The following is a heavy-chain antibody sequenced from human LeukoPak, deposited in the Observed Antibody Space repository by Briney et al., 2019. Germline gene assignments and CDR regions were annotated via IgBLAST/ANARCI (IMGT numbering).Heavy chain of an antibody. CDR1: GFTFSSYA. J-gene: IGHJ4*02. V-gene: IGHV3-23*01. CDR3: AKDQRYCGGDCYSSFDY. D-gene: IGHD2-21*02. Sequence: GGSLRLSCAASGFTFSSYAMSWVRQAPGKGLEWVSAISGSGGSTYYADSVKGRFTISRDNSKNMLYLQMNSLRAEDTAVYYCAKDQRYCGGDCYSSFDYWGQGTLVTVSS. CDR2: ISGSGGST.